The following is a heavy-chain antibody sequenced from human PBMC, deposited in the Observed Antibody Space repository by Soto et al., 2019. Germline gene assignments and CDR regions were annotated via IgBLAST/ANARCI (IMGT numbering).Heavy chain of an antibody. J-gene: IGHJ3*01. CDR2: ISGDGSVK. CDR3: AKYGLETIRASVAFDV. Sequence: QVQLVESGGGVLHPGRSLRLSCVASGFTFSNFGMHWVRQAPGKGLEWLAGISGDGSVKFYAGSVKGRFTVSRDNSRKSESLQMNSLRAEDTAIYYCAKYGLETIRASVAFDVWGQGTMVTVSS. V-gene: IGHV3-30*18. D-gene: IGHD1-1*01. CDR1: GFTFSNFG.